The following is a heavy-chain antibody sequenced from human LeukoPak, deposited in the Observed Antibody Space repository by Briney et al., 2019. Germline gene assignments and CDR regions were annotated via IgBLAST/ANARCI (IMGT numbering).Heavy chain of an antibody. Sequence: PSETLSLTCAVYGGSFSGHYWTWIRQPPGKGLEWIGEINHSGSTHYNPSLKSRVTISVDTSKNQFSLRLSSVTAADTAVYYCARLLPSTVTTLSHDAFDIWGQGTMVTVSS. CDR3: ARLLPSTVTTLSHDAFDI. V-gene: IGHV4-34*01. J-gene: IGHJ3*02. CDR2: INHSGST. D-gene: IGHD4-17*01. CDR1: GGSFSGHY.